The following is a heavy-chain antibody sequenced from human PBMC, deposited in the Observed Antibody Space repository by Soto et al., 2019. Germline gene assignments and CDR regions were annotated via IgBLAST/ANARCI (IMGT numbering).Heavy chain of an antibody. Sequence: QVQLQESGPGLVKPSETLSLTCTVSGGSITNYYCSWFRQPPGKGLEWIGYINYDGYSAYNLYLKRRAPLSMDTSKTQFSLMLESVTATDTAVYYCARHGFGPLHGLVDVWGQGTTVIVSS. D-gene: IGHD3-10*01. CDR2: INYDGYS. CDR3: ARHGFGPLHGLVDV. CDR1: GGSITNYY. J-gene: IGHJ6*02. V-gene: IGHV4-59*08.